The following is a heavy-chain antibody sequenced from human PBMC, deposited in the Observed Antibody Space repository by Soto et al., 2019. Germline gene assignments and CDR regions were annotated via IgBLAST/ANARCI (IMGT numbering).Heavy chain of an antibody. J-gene: IGHJ6*02. V-gene: IGHV1-69*12. CDR1: GGTFRNSA. CDR2: IMPIFRTP. Sequence: QVQLEQSGAEVKKPGSSVKVSCKASGGTFRNSAISWVRQAPGQGLEWLGGIMPIFRTPDYSQKFQGRVTVTADESTSTAYMELRGRRSDDTAVYYCARDNDRPQLGGNYYYILDVWGQGTTVTVSS. D-gene: IGHD1-1*01. CDR3: ARDNDRPQLGGNYYYILDV.